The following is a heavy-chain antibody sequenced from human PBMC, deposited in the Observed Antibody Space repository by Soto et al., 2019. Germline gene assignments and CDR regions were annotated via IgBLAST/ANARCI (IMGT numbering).Heavy chain of an antibody. V-gene: IGHV1-24*01. CDR2: FDPEDGET. J-gene: IGHJ4*02. CDR1: GYTRTELS. CDR3: ATAKRSYYYDSSGYLG. Sequence: ASVKVSCKVSGYTRTELSMHWVLQSPLKWLDWMGGFDPEDGETIYAQKFQGRVTMTEDTSTDTAYMELSSLRSEDTAVYYCATAKRSYYYDSSGYLGWGQGTLVTVSS. D-gene: IGHD3-22*01.